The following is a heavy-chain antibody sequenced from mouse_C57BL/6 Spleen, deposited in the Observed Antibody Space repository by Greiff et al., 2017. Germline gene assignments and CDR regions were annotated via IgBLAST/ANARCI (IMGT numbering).Heavy chain of an antibody. J-gene: IGHJ1*03. D-gene: IGHD2-4*01. V-gene: IGHV5-17*01. CDR1: GFTFSDYG. Sequence: EVQLVESGGGLVKPGGSLKLSCAASGFTFSDYGMHWVRQAPEKGLEWVAYISSGSSTIYYADTVKGRFTISRDNAKNTLFLQMTSLRSEDTAMYYCARPDYDVWYFDVWGTGTTVTVSS. CDR3: ARPDYDVWYFDV. CDR2: ISSGSSTI.